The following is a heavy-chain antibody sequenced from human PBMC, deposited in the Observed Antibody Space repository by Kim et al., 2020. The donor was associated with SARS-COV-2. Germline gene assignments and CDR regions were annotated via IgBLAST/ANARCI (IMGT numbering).Heavy chain of an antibody. J-gene: IGHJ6*02. D-gene: IGHD4-17*01. CDR3: ASESTVTRTYYYYGMDV. Sequence: SETLSLTYTVSGGSISSSSYYWGWIRQPPGKGLEWIGSIYYSGTTYYNPSLKSRVTISVDTSKNQFSLKLSSVTATDTAVYYCASESTVTRTYYYYGMDVWGQGTTVTVSS. V-gene: IGHV4-39*01. CDR1: GGSISSSSYY. CDR2: IYYSGTT.